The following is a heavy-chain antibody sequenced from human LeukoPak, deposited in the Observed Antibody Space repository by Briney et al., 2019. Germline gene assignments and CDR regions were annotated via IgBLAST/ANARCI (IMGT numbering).Heavy chain of an antibody. D-gene: IGHD3-10*01. Sequence: GGSLRLSCAASGFTFDDYGMSWVRQAPGKGLEWVSGINWNGGRIGYADSVKGRFTISRDNAKTSLYLQMNSLRAEDTALYYCASNYGSGSYYNGIDYWGQGTLVTVSS. CDR2: INWNGGRI. J-gene: IGHJ4*02. V-gene: IGHV3-20*04. CDR3: ASNYGSGSYYNGIDY. CDR1: GFTFDDYG.